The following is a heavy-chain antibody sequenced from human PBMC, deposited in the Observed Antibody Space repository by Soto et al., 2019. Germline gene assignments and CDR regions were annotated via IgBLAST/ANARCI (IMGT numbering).Heavy chain of an antibody. D-gene: IGHD2-2*01. Sequence: ASVKVSCKVSGYTLTELSMHWVRQAPGKGLEWMGGFDPEDGETICAQKFQGRVTMTEDTSTDTAYMELSSLRSEDTAVYYCATRGLSGYCSSTSCPPHNWFDPWGQGTLVTVSS. CDR3: ATRGLSGYCSSTSCPPHNWFDP. CDR2: FDPEDGET. J-gene: IGHJ5*02. V-gene: IGHV1-24*01. CDR1: GYTLTELS.